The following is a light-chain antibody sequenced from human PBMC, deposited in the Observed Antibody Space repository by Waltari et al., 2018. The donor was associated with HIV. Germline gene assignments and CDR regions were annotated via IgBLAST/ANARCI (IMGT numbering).Light chain of an antibody. CDR1: KLSTTS. CDR3: QVWDRSGDQWV. J-gene: IGLJ3*02. V-gene: IGLV3-21*04. CDR2: DDS. Sequence: SYVLPQPPSVSEATGTTARITCGGNKLSTTSVHWDHQKPGQAPVVVMYDDSDRPSRIPERFSGSNSGNSATLTISGVEAGDEADYYCQVWDRSGDQWVFGGGTKLTVL.